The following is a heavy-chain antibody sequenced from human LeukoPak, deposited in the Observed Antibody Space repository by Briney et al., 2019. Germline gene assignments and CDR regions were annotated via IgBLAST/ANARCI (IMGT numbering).Heavy chain of an antibody. CDR3: ARGHGYDYGDYETDY. D-gene: IGHD4-17*01. CDR1: GYTFTSYG. CDR2: ISAYNGNT. J-gene: IGHJ4*02. V-gene: IGHV1-18*01. Sequence: ASVKVSCKASGYTFTSYGISWVRQAPGQGLEWMGWISAYNGNTNYAQKFQGRVTMTRNTSISTAYMELSSLRSEDTAVYYCARGHGYDYGDYETDYWGQGTLVTVSS.